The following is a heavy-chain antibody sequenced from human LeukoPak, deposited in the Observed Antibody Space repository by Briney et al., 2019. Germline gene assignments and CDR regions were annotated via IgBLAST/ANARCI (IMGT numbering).Heavy chain of an antibody. CDR1: GGSISGSY. CDR2: IYYSGST. V-gene: IGHV4-59*08. CDR3: AHHQCTGLAA. Sequence: SETLSLTCTVSGGSISGSYWSWIRQPPGKGLEWIGYIYYSGSTNYNPSLKSRVTISVDTSKNQFSLKLNSVTAADTAVYYCAHHQCTGLAAWGQGPLVNVAS. J-gene: IGHJ4*02. D-gene: IGHD6-25*01.